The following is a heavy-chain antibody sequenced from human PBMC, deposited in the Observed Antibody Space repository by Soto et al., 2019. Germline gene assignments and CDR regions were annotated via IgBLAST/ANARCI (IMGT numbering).Heavy chain of an antibody. D-gene: IGHD6-19*01. CDR2: IYPRDSDT. CDR1: GDSFTGFW. J-gene: IGHJ4*02. V-gene: IGHV5-51*01. Sequence: ESLKISCKVSGDSFTGFWIGWVRQVPGKGLEWLGSIYPRDSDTRYSPSFQGQVTISADKSLSTAYLQWNSLQASDTAIYYCTRQHPLDSRVWYTWGQGTLVTVS. CDR3: TRQHPLDSRVWYT.